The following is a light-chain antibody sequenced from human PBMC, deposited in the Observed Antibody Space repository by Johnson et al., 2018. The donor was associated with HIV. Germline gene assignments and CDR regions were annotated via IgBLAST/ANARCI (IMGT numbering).Light chain of an antibody. CDR3: GTWDSSLSANV. V-gene: IGLV1-51*01. Sequence: QAVLTQPPSVSAAPGQKVTISCSGSSSNIGNNYVSWYQQLPGTPHKLLIYDNNKRPSGIPDRFSGSKSGTSATLGITGLQTGDEADYYCGTWDSSLSANVFGTGTKVTVL. J-gene: IGLJ1*01. CDR1: SSNIGNNY. CDR2: DNN.